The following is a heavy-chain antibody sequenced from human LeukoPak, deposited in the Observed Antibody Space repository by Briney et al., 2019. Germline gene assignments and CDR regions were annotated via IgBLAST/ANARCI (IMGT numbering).Heavy chain of an antibody. J-gene: IGHJ4*02. CDR1: GFTFSSYS. V-gene: IGHV3-21*04. D-gene: IGHD3-10*01. CDR3: AKIVMVRGVHFDY. CDR2: ISSSSSYI. Sequence: GGSLRLSCAASGFTFSSYSMNWVRQAPGKGLEWVSSISSSSSYIYYADSVKGRFTISRDNAKNSLYLQMNSLRAEDTAVYYCAKIVMVRGVHFDYWGQGTLVTVSS.